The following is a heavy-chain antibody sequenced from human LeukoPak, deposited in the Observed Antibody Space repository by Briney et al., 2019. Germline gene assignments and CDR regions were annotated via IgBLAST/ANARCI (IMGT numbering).Heavy chain of an antibody. CDR1: GSTFSSYG. J-gene: IGHJ4*02. CDR3: AKDGYNYYIDY. V-gene: IGHV3-30*02. D-gene: IGHD5-24*01. Sequence: GGSLRLSCVASGSTFSSYGIHWVRQAPGKGLEWVAFIGYDGSNKYYRDSVKGRFTISRDNSKNTLYLQMNSLRAEDTAVYYCAKDGYNYYIDYWGQGTLVTVSS. CDR2: IGYDGSNK.